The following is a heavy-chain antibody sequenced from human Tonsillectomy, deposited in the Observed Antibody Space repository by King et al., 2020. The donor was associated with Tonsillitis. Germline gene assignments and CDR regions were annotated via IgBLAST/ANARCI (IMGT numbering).Heavy chain of an antibody. CDR1: GGSISSSNW. Sequence: VQLQESGPGLVKPSGTLSLTCAVSGGSISSSNWWSWVRQPPGKGLEWIGDIYHSGSTNYNPSLKSRVTISVDKSKNQFSLKLSSVTAADTAVYYCARDQDSSASAEYFQHWGQGTLVTVSS. D-gene: IGHD6-25*01. CDR3: ARDQDSSASAEYFQH. V-gene: IGHV4-4*02. CDR2: IYHSGST. J-gene: IGHJ1*01.